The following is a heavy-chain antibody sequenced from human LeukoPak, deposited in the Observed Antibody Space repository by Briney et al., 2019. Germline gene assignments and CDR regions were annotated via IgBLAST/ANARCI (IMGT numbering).Heavy chain of an antibody. CDR3: ARGQAGTSWFDP. D-gene: IGHD1-14*01. J-gene: IGHJ5*02. CDR1: GFTFSSYR. Sequence: GGSLRLSCAASGFTFSSYRMYWVRQAPGKGLVWVSRINSDGSSTTYADSVKGRFTISRDNAKNTLYLQMNSLRDEDTAVYFCARGQAGTSWFDPWGQGTLVTVS. V-gene: IGHV3-74*01. CDR2: INSDGSST.